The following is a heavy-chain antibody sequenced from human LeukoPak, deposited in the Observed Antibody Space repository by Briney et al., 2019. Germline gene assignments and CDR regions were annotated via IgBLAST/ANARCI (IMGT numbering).Heavy chain of an antibody. D-gene: IGHD2-2*02. CDR3: ARNRRPAVVPAAIDYYYYMDV. CDR2: ISSSSSYI. J-gene: IGHJ6*03. V-gene: IGHV3-21*01. CDR1: GFTFSSYS. Sequence: AGGSLRLSCAASGFTFSSYSMNWVRQAPGKGLEWVSSISSSSSYIYYADSVKGRFTISRDNAKNSLYLQMNSLRAEDTAVYYCARNRRPAVVPAAIDYYYYMDVWGKGTTVTVSS.